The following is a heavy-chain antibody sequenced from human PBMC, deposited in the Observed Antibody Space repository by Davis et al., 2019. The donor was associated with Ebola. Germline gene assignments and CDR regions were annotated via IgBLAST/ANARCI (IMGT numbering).Heavy chain of an antibody. Sequence: GESLKISCAASGFTFSSYSMNWVRQAPGRGLEWVSSISSSSSYIYYADSVKGRFTISRDNSKNTLYLQMNSLRAEDTAVYYCAKRLVEEVYYYGMDVWGQGTTVTVSS. CDR2: ISSSSSYI. CDR1: GFTFSSYS. J-gene: IGHJ6*02. V-gene: IGHV3-21*04. CDR3: AKRLVEEVYYYGMDV. D-gene: IGHD6-6*01.